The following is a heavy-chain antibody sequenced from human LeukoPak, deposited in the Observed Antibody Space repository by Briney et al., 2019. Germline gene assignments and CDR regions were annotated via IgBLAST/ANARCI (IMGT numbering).Heavy chain of an antibody. D-gene: IGHD5-18*01. J-gene: IGHJ4*02. CDR2: ISGSGTST. CDR3: AKDDRFGYSYGVDY. Sequence: GGSLRLSCAASEFTFSSYAMSWGRQAPGTGLEWVSAISGSGTSTYSADSVKGRFTISRDNSKNTLYLQMNSLRAEDTAVYYCAKDDRFGYSYGVDYWGQGTLVTVSS. CDR1: EFTFSSYA. V-gene: IGHV3-23*01.